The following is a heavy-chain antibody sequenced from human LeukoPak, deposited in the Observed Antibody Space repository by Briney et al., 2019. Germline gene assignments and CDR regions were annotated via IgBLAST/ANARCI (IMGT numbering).Heavy chain of an antibody. J-gene: IGHJ6*02. CDR2: IYSGGST. CDR3: ARDGRYCIITSCYGYYGMDV. Sequence: PGGSLRLSCAASGFTVGSNYMSWVRQAPGKGLEWVSVIYSGGSTYYADSVKGRFTISRQNSKNTVDLQMNSLRPEDTAVYYCARDGRYCIITSCYGYYGMDVWGQGTTVTVSS. CDR1: GFTVGSNY. V-gene: IGHV3-53*04. D-gene: IGHD2-2*01.